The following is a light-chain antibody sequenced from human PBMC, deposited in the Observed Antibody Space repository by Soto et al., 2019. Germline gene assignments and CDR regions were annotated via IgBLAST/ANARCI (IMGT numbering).Light chain of an antibody. CDR1: QSISSW. V-gene: IGKV1-39*01. CDR2: DAS. CDR3: QQRYSTLIT. Sequence: IQISQSPSSVSASVGDRVTLTCRASQSISSWLDWYQQKPGKAPKLLIYDASSLQSGVPSRFSGSGSGTDFTLTISSLQPEDFATYYCQQRYSTLITFGQGTRLEI. J-gene: IGKJ5*01.